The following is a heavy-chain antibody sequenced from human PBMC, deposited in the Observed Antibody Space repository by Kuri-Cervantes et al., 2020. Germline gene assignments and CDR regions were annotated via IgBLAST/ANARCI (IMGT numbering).Heavy chain of an antibody. CDR3: ARGITFGGVIVIFYFDY. Sequence: ASVKVSCKASGCTFTSYGISWVRQAPGQGLEWMGWISAYNGNTNYAQKLQGRVTMTTDTSTSTAYMELRSLRSDDTAVYYCARGITFGGVIVIFYFDYWGRGALVTVSS. CDR2: ISAYNGNT. CDR1: GCTFTSYG. D-gene: IGHD3-16*02. V-gene: IGHV1-18*01. J-gene: IGHJ4*02.